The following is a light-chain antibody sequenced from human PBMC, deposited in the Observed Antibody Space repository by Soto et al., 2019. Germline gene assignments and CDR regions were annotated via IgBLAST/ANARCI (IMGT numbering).Light chain of an antibody. J-gene: IGKJ5*01. CDR1: QVISKY. V-gene: IGKV1-12*01. Sequence: DIQMTQSPSSVSPSVGDRVTSTCRASQVISKYLAWYQQKPGKAPRLLIYDASSLESGVPSRFSGSGSGTDFTLTISSLQPEDFATYYCQQANSFPVTFGQGTRLEIK. CDR2: DAS. CDR3: QQANSFPVT.